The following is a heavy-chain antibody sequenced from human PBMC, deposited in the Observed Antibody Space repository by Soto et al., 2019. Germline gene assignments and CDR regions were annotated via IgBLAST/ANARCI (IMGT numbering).Heavy chain of an antibody. CDR1: GGSISSGGYY. CDR3: ATHYGSGSYYKARDPGYGMDV. J-gene: IGHJ6*02. V-gene: IGHV4-31*03. Sequence: PSETLSLTCTVSGGSISSGGYYWSWIRQHPGKGLEWIGYIYYSGSTYYNPSLKSRVTISADTSKNQLSLRLTPVTAADTAVYYCATHYGSGSYYKARDPGYGMDVWGQGTPVTVSS. D-gene: IGHD3-10*01. CDR2: IYYSGST.